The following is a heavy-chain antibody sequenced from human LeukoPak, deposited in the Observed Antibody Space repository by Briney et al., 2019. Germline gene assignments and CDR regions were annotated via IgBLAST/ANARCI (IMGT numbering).Heavy chain of an antibody. Sequence: PGGSLRLSCAASGFTFSSYSMNWVRQAPGKGLEWVSYISSSSSTIYYADSVKGRFSISRDNAKNSLYLQMNSLRAEDTAVYYCARVPDFWSGSFDYWGQGTLVTVSS. CDR1: GFTFSSYS. CDR2: ISSSSSTI. J-gene: IGHJ4*02. D-gene: IGHD3-3*01. CDR3: ARVPDFWSGSFDY. V-gene: IGHV3-48*01.